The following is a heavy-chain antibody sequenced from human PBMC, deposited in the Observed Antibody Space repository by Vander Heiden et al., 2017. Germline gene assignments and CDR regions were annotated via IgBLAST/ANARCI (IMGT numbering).Heavy chain of an antibody. J-gene: IGHJ6*02. D-gene: IGHD6-19*01. Sequence: EVQLVESGGGLVQPGGSLRLSCAASGFTFSSYALHWVRQATGKGLEWVSAIGTAGDTYYPGSVKGRFTISRENAKNSLYLQMNSLRAGDTAVYYWARGSEYSSGLDVWGQGTTVTVSS. CDR3: ARGSEYSSGLDV. CDR2: IGTAGDT. CDR1: GFTFSSYA. V-gene: IGHV3-13*01.